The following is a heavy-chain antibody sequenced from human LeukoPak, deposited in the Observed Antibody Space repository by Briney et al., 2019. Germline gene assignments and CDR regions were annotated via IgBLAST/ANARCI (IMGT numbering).Heavy chain of an antibody. CDR2: ISSSSSTI. J-gene: IGHJ4*02. CDR1: GFTFSSYS. D-gene: IGHD4-17*01. V-gene: IGHV3-48*04. CDR3: AKDMGGDYDGGSCDY. Sequence: GGSLRLSCAASGFTFSSYSMNWVRQAPGKGLEWVSYISSSSSTIYYADSVKGRFTISRDNAKNSLYLQMNSLRAEDTALYYCAKDMGGDYDGGSCDYWGQGTLVTVSS.